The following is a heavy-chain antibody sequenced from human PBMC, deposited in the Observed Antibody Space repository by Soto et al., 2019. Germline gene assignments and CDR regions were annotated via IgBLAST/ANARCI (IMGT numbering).Heavy chain of an antibody. CDR1: GLTVSSNY. CDR3: ARESSLHQPLFYGMDV. J-gene: IGHJ6*02. CDR2: MYSGGST. V-gene: IGHV3-66*01. Sequence: EVQLVESGGGLVQPGGSLRLSCAASGLTVSSNYMSWVRQAPGKGLEWVSVMYSGGSTYYADSVKGRFIISRDNYKNMMYMKMDSLRVEDTAVYYCARESSLHQPLFYGMDVWGQGTTVTVSS. D-gene: IGHD2-2*01.